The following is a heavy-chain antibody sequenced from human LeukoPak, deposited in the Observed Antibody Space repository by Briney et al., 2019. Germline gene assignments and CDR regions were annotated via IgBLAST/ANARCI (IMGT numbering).Heavy chain of an antibody. J-gene: IGHJ4*02. D-gene: IGHD3-3*01. V-gene: IGHV3-74*01. Sequence: PGGSLRLSCAASGFTFSTYAMNWVRQAPGKGLVWVSRINSDGSSTSYADSVKGRFTISRDNAKNTLYLQMNSLRAEDTAVYYCARDFSRGEEVDYWGQGTLVTASS. CDR3: ARDFSRGEEVDY. CDR2: INSDGSST. CDR1: GFTFSTYA.